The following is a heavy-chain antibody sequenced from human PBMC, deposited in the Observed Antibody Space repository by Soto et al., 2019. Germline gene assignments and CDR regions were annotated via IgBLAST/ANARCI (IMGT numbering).Heavy chain of an antibody. J-gene: IGHJ5*02. CDR2: IYYSGST. CDR1: GGSISSGDYY. Sequence: SETLSLTCTVSGGSISSGDYYWSWIRQPPGKGLEWIGYIYYSGSTYYNPFLKGRVTISVDTSKNQFSLKLSSVTAADTAVYYCARALGSLWFDPWGQGTLVTVSS. CDR3: ARALGSLWFDP. V-gene: IGHV4-30-4*01. D-gene: IGHD2-15*01.